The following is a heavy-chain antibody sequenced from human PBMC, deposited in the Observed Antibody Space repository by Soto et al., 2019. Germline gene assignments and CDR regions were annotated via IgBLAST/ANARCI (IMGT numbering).Heavy chain of an antibody. J-gene: IGHJ6*03. V-gene: IGHV4-39*01. CDR2: IYYSGST. CDR3: EGRGITNYDFWSGPYYYYYYMDV. Sequence: QLQLQESGPGLVKPSETLSLTCTVSGGSISSSSYYWGWIRQPPGKGLEWIGSIYYSGSTYYNPSLKSQVTISVDTSKSQLSLKLGSVTAAYTAVYYCEGRGITNYDFWSGPYYYYYYMDVWGKGTTVTVSS. CDR1: GGSISSSSYY. D-gene: IGHD3-3*01.